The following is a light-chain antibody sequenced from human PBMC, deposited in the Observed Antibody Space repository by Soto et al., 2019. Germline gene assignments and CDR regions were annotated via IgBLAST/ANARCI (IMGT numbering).Light chain of an antibody. Sequence: DIVMIQTPLSLPVSPGEPASISCRSSQTLLDSDDGNTYLDWYLQKPGQSPQLLIYGISSRASGVPDRFSGSGSGTDFTLRITRVEAGDVGVFYCMQRKEFPWTFGQGTKVEIK. V-gene: IGKV2-40*01. J-gene: IGKJ1*01. CDR1: QTLLDSDDGNTY. CDR3: MQRKEFPWT. CDR2: GIS.